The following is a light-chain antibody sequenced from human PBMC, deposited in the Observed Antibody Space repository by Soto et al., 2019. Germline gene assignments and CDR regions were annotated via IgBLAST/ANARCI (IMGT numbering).Light chain of an antibody. Sequence: QSVLTQPPSASGSPGQSVTISCTGSSSDIGGYNYVSWYQQHPGKVPKLIIYEVTKRPSGVPDRFSGSKSGNTASLTVSGLQADDEADYYCYSYAGSRNYYLFGPGTKVT. CDR3: YSYAGSRNYYL. CDR2: EVT. CDR1: SSDIGGYNY. J-gene: IGLJ1*01. V-gene: IGLV2-8*01.